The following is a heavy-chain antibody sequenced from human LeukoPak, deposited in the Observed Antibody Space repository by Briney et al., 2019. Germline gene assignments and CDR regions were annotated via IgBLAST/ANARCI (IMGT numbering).Heavy chain of an antibody. J-gene: IGHJ4*02. Sequence: GASVKVSCKASGGTFSSYAISWVRRAPGQGLEWMGGIIPIFGTANYAQKFQGRVTITTDESTSTAYMELSSLRSEDTAVYYCAGYDILTGSLAYFDYWGQGTLVTVSS. CDR2: IIPIFGTA. V-gene: IGHV1-69*05. CDR1: GGTFSSYA. D-gene: IGHD3-9*01. CDR3: AGYDILTGSLAYFDY.